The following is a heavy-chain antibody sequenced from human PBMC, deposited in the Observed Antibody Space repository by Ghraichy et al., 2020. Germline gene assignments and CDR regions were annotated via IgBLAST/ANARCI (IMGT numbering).Heavy chain of an antibody. CDR2: ISGSGGST. CDR1: GFTFSSYA. J-gene: IGHJ4*02. V-gene: IGHV3-23*01. CDR3: VGGRKIFGVVKMNLDY. D-gene: IGHD3-3*01. Sequence: GGSLRLSCAASGFTFSSYAMSWVRQAPGKGLEWVSAISGSGGSTYYADSVKGRFTISRDNSKNTLYLQMNSLRAEDTAVYYCVGGRKIFGVVKMNLDYWGQGTLVTVSS.